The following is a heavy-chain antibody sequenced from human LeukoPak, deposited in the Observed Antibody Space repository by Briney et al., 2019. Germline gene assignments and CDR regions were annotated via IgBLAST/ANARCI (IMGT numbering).Heavy chain of an antibody. CDR3: ARGGGGGNYVLGYMDV. CDR1: GYTFTNYG. Sequence: ASVKVSCKASGYTFTNYGVSWVRQAPGQGLEWMGWISAYNGNTNYAQKLQGRVTMTTDTSTSTAYMELRSLRSDDTAVYYCARGGGGGNYVLGYMDVWGKGTTVTVSS. J-gene: IGHJ6*03. D-gene: IGHD4-23*01. V-gene: IGHV1-18*01. CDR2: ISAYNGNT.